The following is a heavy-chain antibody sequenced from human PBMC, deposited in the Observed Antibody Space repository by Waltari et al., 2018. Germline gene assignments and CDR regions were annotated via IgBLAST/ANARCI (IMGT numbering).Heavy chain of an antibody. V-gene: IGHV4-39*07. D-gene: IGHD6-13*01. J-gene: IGHJ4*02. CDR2: IYYSGST. Sequence: QLQLQESGPRLVKPSETLSLTCTVSGGSISRSSYYCGWIRQPPAKALEWLARIYYSGSTYYNPSLKSRVTRSVDTSNNQFSLKLSSVTAADTAVYYCATDRATGIAAAGVYDYWGQGTLVTVSS. CDR1: GGSISRSSYY. CDR3: ATDRATGIAAAGVYDY.